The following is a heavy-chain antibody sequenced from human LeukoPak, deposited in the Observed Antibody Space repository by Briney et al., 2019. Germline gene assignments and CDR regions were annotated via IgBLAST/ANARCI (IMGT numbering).Heavy chain of an antibody. Sequence: SVKVSCKASGFTFTRSAMQWVRQARGQRLEWIGWIVVGSGNTNYAQKFQERVTITRDMSTSTAYMELSSLRSEDTAVYYCAAGQDAFDIWGQGTMVTVSS. CDR1: GFTFTRSA. CDR3: AAGQDAFDI. V-gene: IGHV1-58*02. J-gene: IGHJ3*02. CDR2: IVVGSGNT.